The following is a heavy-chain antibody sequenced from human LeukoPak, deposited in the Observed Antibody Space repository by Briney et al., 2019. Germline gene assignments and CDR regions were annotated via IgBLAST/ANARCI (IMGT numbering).Heavy chain of an antibody. CDR3: ARWARSTSSSYFSMDV. CDR2: TYYRSKWYN. Sequence: SQTLSLTCAISGDSVSSNSAAWNWIRQSPSRGLEWLGRTYYRSKWYNDYAVSVKSRITINPDTSKNQFSLQLNSVTPEDTAVYYCARWARSTSSSYFSMDVWGKGTTVTVSS. V-gene: IGHV6-1*01. D-gene: IGHD6-6*01. CDR1: GDSVSSNSAA. J-gene: IGHJ6*03.